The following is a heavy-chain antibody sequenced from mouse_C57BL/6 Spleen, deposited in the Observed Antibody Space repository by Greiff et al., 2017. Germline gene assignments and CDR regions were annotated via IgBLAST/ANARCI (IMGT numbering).Heavy chain of an antibody. V-gene: IGHV8-12*01. CDR3: AHPNYDYDEAWFAY. Sequence: QVQLKESGPGILQSSQTLSLTCSFSGFSLSTSGMGVSWIRQPSGKGLEWLAHIYWDDDKRYNPSLKSRLTISKDTSRNQVFLKITSVDTADTATYYCAHPNYDYDEAWFAYWGQGTLVTVSA. CDR1: GFSLSTSGMG. D-gene: IGHD2-4*01. CDR2: IYWDDDK. J-gene: IGHJ3*01.